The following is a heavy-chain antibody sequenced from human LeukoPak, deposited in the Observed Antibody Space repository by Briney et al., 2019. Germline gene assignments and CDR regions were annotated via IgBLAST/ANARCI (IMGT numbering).Heavy chain of an antibody. CDR3: ARGPAGPYYFDY. D-gene: IGHD2-2*01. J-gene: IGHJ4*02. Sequence: SETLSLTCTVSGGSISTYHWNWIRQPAGKGLEWIGRIQNSDTNYNPSLRSRVTISLDTSKNQFSLKLSSVTAADTAVYYCARGPAGPYYFDYWGQGTLVTVSS. CDR1: GGSISTYH. CDR2: IQNSDT. V-gene: IGHV4-4*07.